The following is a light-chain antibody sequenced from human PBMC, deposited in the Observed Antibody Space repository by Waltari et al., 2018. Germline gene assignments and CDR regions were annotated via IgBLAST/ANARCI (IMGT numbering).Light chain of an antibody. CDR3: QVWDSSSDHYV. CDR1: SSDVGSYNS. CDR2: EFS. V-gene: IGLV2-14*01. Sequence: QSALTQPASVSGSPGQSITISCAGTSSDVGSYNSVSWYHHHPGKAPNLMIFEFSNRPAGVSISFAGSKSGNTASLTISRVEAGDEADYYCQVWDSSSDHYVFGTGTKVTVL. J-gene: IGLJ1*01.